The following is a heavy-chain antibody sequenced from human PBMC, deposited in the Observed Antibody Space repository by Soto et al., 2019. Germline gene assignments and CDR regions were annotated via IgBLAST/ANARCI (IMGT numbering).Heavy chain of an antibody. Sequence: LRLSCAAAGFSFSNSWMTGVRQAPGNGLEWVANLKEDGREKYYVDSVKGRFTISRDNAKNSLYLQMTVLRVDDTAVHFCSREARPDVLRVLLVGQRANFWRSHTQAGPRQCSPDMDDWGPGTTVTASS. CDR3: SREARPDVLRVLLVGQRANFWRSHTQAGPRQCSPDMDD. J-gene: IGHJ6*02. CDR1: GFSFSNSW. D-gene: IGHD3-3*01. CDR2: LKEDGREK. V-gene: IGHV3-7*03.